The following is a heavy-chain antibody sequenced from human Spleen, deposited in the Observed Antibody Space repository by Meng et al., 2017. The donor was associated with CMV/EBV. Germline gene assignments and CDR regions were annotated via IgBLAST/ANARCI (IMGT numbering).Heavy chain of an antibody. V-gene: IGHV6-1*01. Sequence: SNNRAAGTWIRPSPSRGLEWLGRTYYRSKWNDDYAASVKGRITISPNTSRNRFSLELNSVTPEDTAVYFCARAYYYDSRGYSHYFDFWGRGTLVTVSS. CDR2: TYYRSKWND. CDR3: ARAYYYDSRGYSHYFDF. D-gene: IGHD3-22*01. J-gene: IGHJ4*02. CDR1: SNNRAA.